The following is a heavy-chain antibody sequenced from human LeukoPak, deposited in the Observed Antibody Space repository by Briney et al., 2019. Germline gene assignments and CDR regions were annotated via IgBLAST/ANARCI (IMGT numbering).Heavy chain of an antibody. D-gene: IGHD3-10*01. V-gene: IGHV3-23*01. Sequence: GGSLRLSCAASGFTFSSYAMSWVRQAPGKGLEWVSAMSGSGGNTYYADSVKGRFTISRDNSKDTLYLQMNSLRAEDTAVYYCAKPYYFGSGSPFYGMDVWGQGTTVTVSS. CDR1: GFTFSSYA. CDR3: AKPYYFGSGSPFYGMDV. J-gene: IGHJ6*02. CDR2: MSGSGGNT.